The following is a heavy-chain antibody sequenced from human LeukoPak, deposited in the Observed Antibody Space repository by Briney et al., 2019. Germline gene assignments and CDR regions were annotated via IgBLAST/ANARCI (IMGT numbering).Heavy chain of an antibody. J-gene: IGHJ4*02. CDR1: GGSISSYY. CDR3: ARAGSGWSFDY. CDR2: LYYSGST. V-gene: IGHV4-59*01. D-gene: IGHD6-19*01. Sequence: SETLSLTCTVSGGSISSYYWNWIRQPPGKGLEWIAFLYYSGSTNYNPSLKSRVTISVDTSKNKFSLKLSSVTAADTAVYYCARAGSGWSFDYWGQGALVTVSS.